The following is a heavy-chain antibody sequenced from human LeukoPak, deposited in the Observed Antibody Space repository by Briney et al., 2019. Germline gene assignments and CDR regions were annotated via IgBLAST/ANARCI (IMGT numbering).Heavy chain of an antibody. D-gene: IGHD3-10*01. CDR2: ISISGGSA. V-gene: IGHV3-23*01. Sequence: PGGSLRLSCAASGFTFSSYVMNWVRQPPGKGLEWVSVISISGGSANYGDSVKGRFTVSRDNSKSTLYLQMNSLRAEDTAIYYCAKAKDYYGSGSYPDYWGQGTLVTVSS. CDR1: GFTFSSYV. J-gene: IGHJ4*02. CDR3: AKAKDYYGSGSYPDY.